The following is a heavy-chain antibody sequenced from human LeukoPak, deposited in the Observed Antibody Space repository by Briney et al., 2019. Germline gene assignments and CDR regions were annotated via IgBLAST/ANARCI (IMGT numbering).Heavy chain of an antibody. V-gene: IGHV3-30*02. CDR3: AKDHRVQLWLAFDY. CDR1: GVTFSSYG. D-gene: IGHD5-18*01. Sequence: PGGSLRLSCAASGVTFSSYGMHWVRQAPGKGLEGVAFIRYDGSNKYYAYSVKGRFTISRDNSKNTLYLQMNSLRAEDTAVYYCAKDHRVQLWLAFDYWGQGTLVTVSS. J-gene: IGHJ4*02. CDR2: IRYDGSNK.